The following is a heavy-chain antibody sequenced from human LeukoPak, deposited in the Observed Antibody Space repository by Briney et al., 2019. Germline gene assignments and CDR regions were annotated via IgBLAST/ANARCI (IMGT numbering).Heavy chain of an antibody. Sequence: ASETLSLTCTVSGGSISSHYWSWIRQPPGKGLEWIGYIYYSGSTNYNPSLKSRVTISVDTSKNQFSLKLSSVTAADTAVYYCARDGYYDFWSGYYTPPVGWFDPWGQGILVTVSS. CDR1: GGSISSHY. CDR3: ARDGYYDFWSGYYTPPVGWFDP. J-gene: IGHJ5*02. CDR2: IYYSGST. V-gene: IGHV4-59*11. D-gene: IGHD3-3*01.